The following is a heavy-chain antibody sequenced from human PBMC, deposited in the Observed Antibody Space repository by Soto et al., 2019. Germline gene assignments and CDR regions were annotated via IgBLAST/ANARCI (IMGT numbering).Heavy chain of an antibody. CDR3: TRVGGYYGDYPNFDY. J-gene: IGHJ4*02. V-gene: IGHV4-4*07. CDR2: IYTSGST. D-gene: IGHD4-17*01. CDR1: GGSISSYY. Sequence: KPSETLSLTCTVSGGSISSYYWSWIRQPAGKGLEWIGRIYTSGSTNYNPSLKSRVTISVVSPRNQVSLKLTSVTAADAAVYYCTRVGGYYGDYPNFDYWGQGTLVTVSS.